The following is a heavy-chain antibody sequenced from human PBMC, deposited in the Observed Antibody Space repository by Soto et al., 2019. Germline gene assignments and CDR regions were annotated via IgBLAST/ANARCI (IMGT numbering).Heavy chain of an antibody. V-gene: IGHV4-59*08. CDR3: ARHVTTVTIVYYFDY. CDR2: IHYSGST. D-gene: IGHD4-17*01. CDR1: GGSINSDY. Sequence: QVHLQESGPGLVKPSETLSLTCTVSGGSINSDYWTWIRQPPGKGLEWIGNIHYSGSTNYNPSLKSRVTISVDTSKNQFSLKLSSVTAADTAVYYCARHVTTVTIVYYFDYWGQGTLVPVSS. J-gene: IGHJ4*02.